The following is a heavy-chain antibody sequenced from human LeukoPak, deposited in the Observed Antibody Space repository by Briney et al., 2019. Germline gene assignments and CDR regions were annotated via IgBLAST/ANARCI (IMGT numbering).Heavy chain of an antibody. Sequence: GASVKVSCKASGYTFTSYGISWVRQAPGQGLEWMGWISAYNGNTNYAQKLQGRVTMTTDTSTSTAYMELRSLRSDDTAVYYCAREPYYYDSSGFEVNAFDIWGQGTMVTVSS. CDR2: ISAYNGNT. CDR1: GYTFTSYG. V-gene: IGHV1-18*01. CDR3: AREPYYYDSSGFEVNAFDI. D-gene: IGHD3-22*01. J-gene: IGHJ3*02.